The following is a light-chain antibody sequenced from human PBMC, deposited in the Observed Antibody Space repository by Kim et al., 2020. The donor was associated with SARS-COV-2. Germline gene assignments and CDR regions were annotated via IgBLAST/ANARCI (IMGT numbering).Light chain of an antibody. CDR3: QAWDSSTAV. Sequence: SVSPGQTASITCSGDKLGDKYACWYQQKPGQSPVLVIYQDNKRPSGIPERFSGSNSGNTATLTISGTQAMDEADYYCQAWDSSTAVFGGWTKLTVL. V-gene: IGLV3-1*01. CDR2: QDN. CDR1: KLGDKY. J-gene: IGLJ2*01.